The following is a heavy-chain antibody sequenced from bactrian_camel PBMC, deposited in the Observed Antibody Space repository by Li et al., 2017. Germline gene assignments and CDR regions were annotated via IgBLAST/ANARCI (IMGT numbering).Heavy chain of an antibody. V-gene: IGHV3S53*01. Sequence: VQLVESGGGSVQTGGSLRLSCEVSGSIDGTNCIGWFRQYPGKEREGVAAIVTLGGTTYYDDSVTGRFTISQDDSKNTMYLQMNSLKPEDIAIYYCAAKEGYCDSIETFHFAYWGQGTQVTVS. CDR1: GSIDGTNC. J-gene: IGHJ6*01. D-gene: IGHD2*01. CDR2: IVTLGGTT. CDR3: AAKEGYCDSIETFHFAY.